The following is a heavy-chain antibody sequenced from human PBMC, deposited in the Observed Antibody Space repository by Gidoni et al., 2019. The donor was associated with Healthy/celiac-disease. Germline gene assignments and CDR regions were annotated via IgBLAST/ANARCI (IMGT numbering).Heavy chain of an antibody. J-gene: IGHJ3*02. CDR2: IKSKTDGGTT. V-gene: IGHV3-15*01. D-gene: IGHD3-22*01. Sequence: GLEWVGRIKSKTDGGTTDYAAPVKGRFTISRDDSKNTLYLQMNSRKTEDTAVYYCTTDPDSSFLVPFELDAFDIWGQGTMVTVSS. CDR3: TTDPDSSFLVPFELDAFDI.